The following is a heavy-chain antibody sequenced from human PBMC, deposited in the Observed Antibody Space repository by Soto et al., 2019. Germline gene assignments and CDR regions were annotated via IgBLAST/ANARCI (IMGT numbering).Heavy chain of an antibody. V-gene: IGHV4-34*01. J-gene: IGHJ6*03. D-gene: IGHD5-12*01. CDR3: ARCPWLYYYYYMDV. CDR2: INHSGST. CDR1: GGSFSGYY. Sequence: QVQLQQWGAGLLKPSETLSLTCAVYGGSFSGYYWSWIRQPPGKGLEWIGEINHSGSTTYNPSLKSRVTISVDTSKNQFSLKLSSVTAAETAVYYCARCPWLYYYYYMDVWGKGTTVTVAS.